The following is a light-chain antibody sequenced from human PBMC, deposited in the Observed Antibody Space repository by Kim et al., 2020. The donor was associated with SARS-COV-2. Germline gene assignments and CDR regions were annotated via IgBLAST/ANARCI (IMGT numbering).Light chain of an antibody. CDR2: EVS. J-gene: IGLJ2*01. Sequence: SPGQSITISCTGTSSDVGSYNLVAWYQQHPGKAPKLMIYEVSKRPSGVSNRFPGSKSGNTASLTISGLQAEDEADYYCCSYVVFGGGTQLTVL. V-gene: IGLV2-23*02. CDR1: SSDVGSYNL. CDR3: CSYVV.